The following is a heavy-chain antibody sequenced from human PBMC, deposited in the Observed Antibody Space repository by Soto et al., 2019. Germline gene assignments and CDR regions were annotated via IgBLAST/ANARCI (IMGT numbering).Heavy chain of an antibody. CDR2: INPNSGGT. J-gene: IGHJ6*04. CDR1: GYTFTGYY. CDR3: ARDRGVGGVIPYYCYYGMDV. D-gene: IGHD3-16*02. Sequence: QVQLVQSGAEVKKPGASVKVSCKASGYTFTGYYMHWVRQAPGQGLEWMGWINPNSGGTNYAQKFQGWVTMTRDRSISTAYMELSRLRSDDTAVYYCARDRGVGGVIPYYCYYGMDVRGKGSTVTVSS. V-gene: IGHV1-2*04.